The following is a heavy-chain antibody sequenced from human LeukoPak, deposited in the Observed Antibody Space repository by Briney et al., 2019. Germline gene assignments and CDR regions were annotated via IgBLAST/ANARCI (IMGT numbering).Heavy chain of an antibody. D-gene: IGHD6-6*01. CDR3: ARSVEYNSSRRYYYYMDV. V-gene: IGHV3-11*04. CDR2: ISSSGSTI. Sequence: GGSLRLSCAASGFTFSDYYMSWIRQAPGKGLEWVSYISSSGSTIYYADSVKGRFTISRDNAKNSLYLQMNSLRAEDTAVYYCARSVEYNSSRRYYYYMDVWGKGTTVTVSS. CDR1: GFTFSDYY. J-gene: IGHJ6*03.